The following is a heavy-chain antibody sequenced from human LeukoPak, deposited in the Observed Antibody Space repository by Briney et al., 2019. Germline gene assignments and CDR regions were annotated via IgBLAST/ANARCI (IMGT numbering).Heavy chain of an antibody. D-gene: IGHD3-9*01. CDR3: ARDRGAFGYFDWSFDY. Sequence: GGSLRLSCSACGFTFSDHFMDWVGQAPGKGLEWVGRTRNKASSYTTEYAASVKGRFTISRDDSKNSLYLQMNSLKTEDTAVYYCARDRGAFGYFDWSFDYWGQGTLVTVSS. CDR2: TRNKASSYTT. CDR1: GFTFSDHF. J-gene: IGHJ4*02. V-gene: IGHV3-72*01.